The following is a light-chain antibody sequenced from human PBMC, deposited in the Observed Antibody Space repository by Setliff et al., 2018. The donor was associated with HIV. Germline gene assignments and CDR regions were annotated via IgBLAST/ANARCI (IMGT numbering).Light chain of an antibody. CDR1: SNDVGRYDL. Sequence: QSALTQPASVSGSPGQSITISCTGTSNDVGRYDLVSWYQQHPAWAPKLIIYQATRRPSGVSNRFSGSKSGNVASLTISGLQAEDEADYYCCSNTGSNTFVFGTGTKVTVL. CDR2: QAT. J-gene: IGLJ1*01. CDR3: CSNTGSNTFV. V-gene: IGLV2-23*01.